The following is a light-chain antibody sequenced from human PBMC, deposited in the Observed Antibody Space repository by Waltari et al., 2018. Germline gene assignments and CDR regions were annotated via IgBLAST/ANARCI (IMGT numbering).Light chain of an antibody. Sequence: DVQLTQFPSSLSASVGDRVTITCRATQDINGSLAWYQQKSGKAPKLLVSRASRLQNGVPSRFSGSGSGTVYTLTISGLQPEDFETFYCQHYSSSPPFTFGPGTKLDI. V-gene: IGKV1-NL1*01. CDR3: QHYSSSPPFT. CDR2: RAS. J-gene: IGKJ2*01. CDR1: QDINGS.